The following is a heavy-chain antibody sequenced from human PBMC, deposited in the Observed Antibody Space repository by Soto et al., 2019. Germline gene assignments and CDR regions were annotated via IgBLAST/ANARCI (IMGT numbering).Heavy chain of an antibody. D-gene: IGHD4-17*01. J-gene: IGHJ6*02. CDR1: GFTFSSYG. CDR2: ISYDGSNK. Sequence: GGSLRLSCAASGFTFSSYGMHWVRQAPGKGLEWVAVISYDGSNKYYADSVKGRFTISRDNSKNTLYLQMNSLRAEDTAVYYCAKDWSPDYVSGMDVWGQGTTVTVSS. CDR3: AKDWSPDYVSGMDV. V-gene: IGHV3-30*18.